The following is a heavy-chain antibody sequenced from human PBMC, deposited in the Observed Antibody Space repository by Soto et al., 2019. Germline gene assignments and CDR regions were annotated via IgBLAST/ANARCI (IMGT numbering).Heavy chain of an antibody. CDR2: TSNSGST. CDR1: GGSITSSGYY. CDR3: ARGGGSTKVDY. J-gene: IGHJ4*02. Sequence: QVQLQESGPGLVKPSQTLSLTCTVSGGSITSSGYYWSWIRQHPGEGLEWIGFTSNSGSTSYNPSLKSRVTVSVDTSSKHLSLNLKYVNAADTTVYYCARGGGSTKVDYWGKGTLVTVSP. V-gene: IGHV4-31*03. D-gene: IGHD2-2*01.